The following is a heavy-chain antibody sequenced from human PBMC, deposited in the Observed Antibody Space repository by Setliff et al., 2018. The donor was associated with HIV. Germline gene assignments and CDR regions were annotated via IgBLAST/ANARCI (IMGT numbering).Heavy chain of an antibody. CDR3: AKVLLFGVDVFDI. Sequence: GGSLRLSCAVSGFTFSTYAMGWVRQAAGKGLEWVSTIGAVGSPTHYAESVKGRFTISKDNSKNTLYLQMTSLRDEDTAVYYCAKVLLFGVDVFDIWGQGTMVTVSS. D-gene: IGHD3-10*02. V-gene: IGHV3-23*01. CDR1: GFTFSTYA. J-gene: IGHJ3*02. CDR2: IGAVGSPT.